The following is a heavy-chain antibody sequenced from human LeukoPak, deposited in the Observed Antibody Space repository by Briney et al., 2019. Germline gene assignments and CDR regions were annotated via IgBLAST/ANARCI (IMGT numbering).Heavy chain of an antibody. D-gene: IGHD5-18*01. V-gene: IGHV3-66*02. Sequence: GGSLRLSCAASGFTVISNYMSWVRQAPGKGLEWVSVNYSGGSTYYADSVKGRFTISRDNSKNTLYLQMNSLRAEDTAVYYCARLDVDTAMGIENWGQETLVTVSS. CDR1: GFTVISNY. CDR2: NYSGGST. CDR3: ARLDVDTAMGIEN. J-gene: IGHJ4*02.